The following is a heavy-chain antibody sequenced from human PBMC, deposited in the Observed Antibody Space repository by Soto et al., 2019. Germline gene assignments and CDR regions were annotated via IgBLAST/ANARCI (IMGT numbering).Heavy chain of an antibody. CDR1: GFTFSSHS. Sequence: GGSLRLSCAASGFTFSSHSISWVRQAPGKGPEWVSAISGSGGSTYYADSVKGRLTFSRDNSTSTLYLQMNSLRAEDTAVYYCAKASLIPAAIAVSKEYSYYFDYWGQGTLVTVSS. CDR3: AKASLIPAAIAVSKEYSYYFDY. CDR2: ISGSGGST. V-gene: IGHV3-23*01. D-gene: IGHD2-2*01. J-gene: IGHJ4*02.